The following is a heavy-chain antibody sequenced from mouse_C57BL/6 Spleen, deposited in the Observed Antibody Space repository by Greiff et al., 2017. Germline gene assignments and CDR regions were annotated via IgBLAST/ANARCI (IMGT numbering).Heavy chain of an antibody. CDR3: ARDCGSSPPFAY. Sequence: QVQLKESGAELARPGASVKLSCKASGYTFTSYGISWVKQRTGQGLEWIGEIYPRSGNTYYNEKFKGKATLTADKSSSTAYMELRSLTSEDSAVYFCARDCGSSPPFAYWGQGTLVTVSA. D-gene: IGHD1-1*01. CDR1: GYTFTSYG. J-gene: IGHJ3*01. V-gene: IGHV1-81*01. CDR2: IYPRSGNT.